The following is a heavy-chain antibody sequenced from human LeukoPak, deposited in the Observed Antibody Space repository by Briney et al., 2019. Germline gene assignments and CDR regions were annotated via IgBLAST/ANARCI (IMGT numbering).Heavy chain of an antibody. CDR2: IYYSGST. D-gene: IGHD2-2*01. V-gene: IGHV4-31*03. Sequence: SETLSLTCTVSGGSISSGGYYWSWIRQHPGKGLEWIGYIYYSGSTYYNPSLKSRVTISVGTSKNQFSLKLSSVTAADTAVYYCARDRLINCSSTSCYWRGFDPWGQGTLVTVSS. J-gene: IGHJ5*02. CDR3: ARDRLINCSSTSCYWRGFDP. CDR1: GGSISSGGYY.